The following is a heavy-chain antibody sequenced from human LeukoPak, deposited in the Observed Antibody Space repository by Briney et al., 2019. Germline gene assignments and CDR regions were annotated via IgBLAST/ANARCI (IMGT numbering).Heavy chain of an antibody. CDR1: GFTFSNYG. Sequence: PGRSLRLSCAASGFTFSNYGMHWVRQAPGKGLEWVAVIWYDGSNKYYADSVKGRSTISRDNSKNTLYLQMKSLRAEDTAVYYCAKDRDTAMEIDYWGQGTLVTVSS. J-gene: IGHJ4*02. CDR3: AKDRDTAMEIDY. D-gene: IGHD5-18*01. V-gene: IGHV3-33*06. CDR2: IWYDGSNK.